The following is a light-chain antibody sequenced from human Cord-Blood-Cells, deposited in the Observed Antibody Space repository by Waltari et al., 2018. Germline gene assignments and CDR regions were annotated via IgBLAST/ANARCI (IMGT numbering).Light chain of an antibody. CDR3: CSYAGSSTPNGV. CDR2: EVS. Sequence: SALPQPAPVSGSPGQPITTSCTGPTRGVGSYNLVPRSPQHPGKAPKLRIYEVSQRPSGVSTRFTGSKSCNTACLTISGLQAEDEADYYCCSYAGSSTPNGVFGGGTKLTVL. CDR1: TRGVGSYNL. V-gene: IGLV2-23*02. J-gene: IGLJ3*02.